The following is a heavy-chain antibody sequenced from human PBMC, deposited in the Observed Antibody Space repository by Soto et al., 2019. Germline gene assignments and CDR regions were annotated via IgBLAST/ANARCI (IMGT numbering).Heavy chain of an antibody. CDR3: ASMGIAVAGDSYYYYYGMDV. Sequence: GESLKISCKGSGYSFTSYWISWVRQMPGKGLEWMGRIDPSDSYTNYSPSFQGHVTISADKSISTAYLQWSSLKASDTAMYYCASMGIAVAGDSYYYYYGMDVWGQGTTVTVS. CDR1: GYSFTSYW. CDR2: IDPSDSYT. V-gene: IGHV5-10-1*01. D-gene: IGHD6-19*01. J-gene: IGHJ6*02.